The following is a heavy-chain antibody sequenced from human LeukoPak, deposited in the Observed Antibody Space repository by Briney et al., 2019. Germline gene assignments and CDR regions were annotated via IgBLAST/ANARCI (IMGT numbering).Heavy chain of an antibody. Sequence: GGSLRLSCAASRFTFSDCYMSWIRQAPGKGLEWVSYISSSGSTIYYADSVKGRFTISRDNAKNSLYLQMNNLRVEDTAVYYCSRDQPIGYNYGYPFDNWGQGTLVTVSS. CDR1: RFTFSDCY. J-gene: IGHJ4*02. CDR2: ISSSGSTI. V-gene: IGHV3-11*04. D-gene: IGHD5-18*01. CDR3: SRDQPIGYNYGYPFDN.